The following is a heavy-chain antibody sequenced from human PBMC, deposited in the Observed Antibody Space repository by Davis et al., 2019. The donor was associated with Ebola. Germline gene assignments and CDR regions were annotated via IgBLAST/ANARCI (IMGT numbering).Heavy chain of an antibody. J-gene: IGHJ4*02. CDR2: IYPGDSDT. Sequence: GESLKISCKGSGYSFTSYWIGWVRQMPGKGLEWMGIIYPGDSDTRYSPSFQGQVTISADKSISTAYLQWSSLKTSDTAMYYCARGSVVVAAVFDYWGQGTLVTVSS. D-gene: IGHD2-15*01. V-gene: IGHV5-51*01. CDR3: ARGSVVVAAVFDY. CDR1: GYSFTSYW.